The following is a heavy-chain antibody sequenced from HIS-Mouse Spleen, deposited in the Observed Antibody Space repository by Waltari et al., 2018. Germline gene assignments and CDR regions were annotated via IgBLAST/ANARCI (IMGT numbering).Heavy chain of an antibody. D-gene: IGHD6-13*01. CDR3: AREIPYSSSWYDWYFDL. V-gene: IGHV4-39*07. Sequence: QLQLQESGPGLVKPSETLSLTCTVPGGSIRSSSYYWGWIPQPPGKGLEWIGSIYYSGSTYYTPSLKSRVTISVDTSKNQFSLKLSSVTAADTAVYYCAREIPYSSSWYDWYFDLWGRGTLVTVSS. CDR1: GGSIRSSSYY. CDR2: IYYSGST. J-gene: IGHJ2*01.